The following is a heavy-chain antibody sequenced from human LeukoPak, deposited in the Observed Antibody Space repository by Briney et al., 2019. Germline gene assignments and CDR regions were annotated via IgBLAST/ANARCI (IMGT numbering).Heavy chain of an antibody. CDR3: AKAYYDILTGYSFSWHYFDY. Sequence: GGSLRLSCAASGFTFSNAWMSWVRQAPGKGLEWVGRIKSKTDGGTTDYAAPVKGRFTISRDNSKNTLYLQMNSLRAEDTAVYYCAKAYYDILTGYSFSWHYFDYWGQGTLVTVSS. CDR2: IKSKTDGGTT. CDR1: GFTFSNAW. D-gene: IGHD3-9*01. V-gene: IGHV3-15*01. J-gene: IGHJ4*02.